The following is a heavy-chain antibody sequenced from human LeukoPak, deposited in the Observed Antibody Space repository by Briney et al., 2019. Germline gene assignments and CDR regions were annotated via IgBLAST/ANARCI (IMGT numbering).Heavy chain of an antibody. D-gene: IGHD6-19*01. Sequence: ASVKVSCKASRDSFTSYDINWVRQATGQGRVWMGWMNPNSGNTGYAQKFQGRVTMTRNTSISTAYMELSSLRSEDTAVYYCARQPSSGWYNNWFDPWGQGTLVTVSS. CDR3: ARQPSSGWYNNWFDP. V-gene: IGHV1-8*01. J-gene: IGHJ5*02. CDR1: RDSFTSYD. CDR2: MNPNSGNT.